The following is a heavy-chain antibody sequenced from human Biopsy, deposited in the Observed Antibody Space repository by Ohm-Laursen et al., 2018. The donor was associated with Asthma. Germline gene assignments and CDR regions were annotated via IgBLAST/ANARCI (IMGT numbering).Heavy chain of an antibody. CDR2: IKHDGSEK. CDR3: VKDTYEDDYGYYTFDV. Sequence: SLRLSRAASGFTFGDYWMSWVRQVPGKGLEWVANIKHDGSEKNHVDSLKGRFTISRDNAKNSLYLQMNSLRAEDTAVYYCVKDTYEDDYGYYTFDVWGQGTMVTVSS. J-gene: IGHJ3*01. CDR1: GFTFGDYW. D-gene: IGHD3-22*01. V-gene: IGHV3-7*01.